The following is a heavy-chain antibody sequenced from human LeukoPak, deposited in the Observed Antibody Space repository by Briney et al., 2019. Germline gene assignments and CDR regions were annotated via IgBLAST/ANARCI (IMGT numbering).Heavy chain of an antibody. Sequence: SETLSLTCAVYGRSFSGYYWTWIRQTPGKGLEWIGEINHSGITDYNPSLRSRVTISVDTSKNQFSLKLNSVTAADTAVFFCAREGILGAIDYWGQGTLVTVSS. CDR3: AREGILGAIDY. CDR2: INHSGIT. J-gene: IGHJ4*02. V-gene: IGHV4-34*01. D-gene: IGHD1-26*01. CDR1: GRSFSGYY.